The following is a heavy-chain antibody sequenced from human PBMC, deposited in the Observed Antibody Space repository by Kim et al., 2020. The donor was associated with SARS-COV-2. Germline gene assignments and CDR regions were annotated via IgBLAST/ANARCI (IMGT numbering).Heavy chain of an antibody. CDR3: VCGGDSDYYYGMDV. Sequence: GGSLRLSCAASGFTFSSYGMHWVRQAPGKGLEWVAVISYDGSNKYYADSVKGRFTISRDNSKNTLYLQMNSLRAEDTAVYYCVCGGDSDYYYGMDVWGQGTTVTVSS. D-gene: IGHD2-21*02. V-gene: IGHV3-30*03. J-gene: IGHJ6*02. CDR1: GFTFSSYG. CDR2: ISYDGSNK.